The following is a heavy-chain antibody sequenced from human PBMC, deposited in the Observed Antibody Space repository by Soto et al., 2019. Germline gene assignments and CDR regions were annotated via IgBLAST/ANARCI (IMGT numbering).Heavy chain of an antibody. V-gene: IGHV4-59*06. J-gene: IGHJ6*02. CDR2: IYYSGST. CDR3: ARDFTDSSGPTLGMGV. D-gene: IGHD6-19*01. CDR1: GGSISSYY. Sequence: SETLSLTCTVSGGSISSYYWSWIRQPPGKGLEWIGYIYYSGSTYYNPSLKSRVTISVDTSKNQFSLKLSSVTAADTAVYYCARDFTDSSGPTLGMGVWGQGTTVXVSS.